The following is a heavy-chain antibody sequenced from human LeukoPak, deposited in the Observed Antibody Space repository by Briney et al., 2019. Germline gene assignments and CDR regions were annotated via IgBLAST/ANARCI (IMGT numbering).Heavy chain of an antibody. V-gene: IGHV4-39*01. CDR3: ARRRASYKPRAAAPYYFDY. CDR2: IYYSGST. CDR1: GGSISSSSYY. D-gene: IGHD6-6*01. Sequence: SETLSLTCTVSGGSISSSSYYWGWIRQPPGKGLEWIGSIYYSGSTYYNPSLKSRVTISVDTSKNQFSLKLSSVTAADTAVYYCARRRASYKPRAAAPYYFDYWGQGTLVSVSS. J-gene: IGHJ4*02.